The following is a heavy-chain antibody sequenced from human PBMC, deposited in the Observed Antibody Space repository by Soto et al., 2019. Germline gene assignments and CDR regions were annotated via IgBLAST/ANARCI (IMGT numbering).Heavy chain of an antibody. CDR2: ISYDGSNK. D-gene: IGHD2-15*01. V-gene: IGHV3-30*18. CDR1: GFTFSSYV. Sequence: GGSLRLSCAAAGFTFSSYVMHWVRQGPGKGLEWVAGISYDGSNKYYADSVKGRFTISRDNSKNTLYLQMNSLRAEDTAVYYCAKMVVAAALPHDAFDIWGQGTMVPASS. CDR3: AKMVVAAALPHDAFDI. J-gene: IGHJ3*02.